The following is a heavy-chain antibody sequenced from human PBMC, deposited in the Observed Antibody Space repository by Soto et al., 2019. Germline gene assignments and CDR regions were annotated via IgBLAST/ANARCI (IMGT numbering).Heavy chain of an antibody. Sequence: SETLSLTCAVSGGSISSSNWRSWVRQPQGQGLEWIGEIYPSGSTNYNPSLKSRVTISVDKSKNQFSLKLSSVTAADTAVYYCAIAAQQQLVLGVWGQGTTVTVSS. CDR1: GGSISSSNW. J-gene: IGHJ6*02. V-gene: IGHV4-4*02. CDR2: IYPSGST. D-gene: IGHD6-13*01. CDR3: AIAAQQQLVLGV.